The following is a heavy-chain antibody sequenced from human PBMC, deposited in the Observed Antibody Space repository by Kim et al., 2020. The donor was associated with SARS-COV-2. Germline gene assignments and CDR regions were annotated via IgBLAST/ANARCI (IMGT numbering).Heavy chain of an antibody. J-gene: IGHJ6*01. CDR2: IYYSGST. CDR1: GGSISSYY. V-gene: IGHV4-59*01. Sequence: SETLSLTCTVSGGSISSYYWSWIRQPPGKGLEWIGYIYYSGSTNYNPSLKSRVTISVDTSKNQFSLKLSSVTAADTAVYYCARDMVATSFTYYYYGMDV. D-gene: IGHD5-12*01. CDR3: ARDMVATSFTYYYYGMDV.